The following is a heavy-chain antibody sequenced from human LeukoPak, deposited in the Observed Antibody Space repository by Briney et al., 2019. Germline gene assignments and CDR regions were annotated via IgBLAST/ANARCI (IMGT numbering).Heavy chain of an antibody. J-gene: IGHJ1*01. CDR3: ARGSYEPRNFQH. CDR1: GGSFSGYY. V-gene: IGHV4-34*01. Sequence: SETLSLTCAVYGGSFSGYYWSWIREPPGKGLEWIGEINHSGSTNYNPSLKSRVTISVDTSKNHFSLKLSSVTAADTALYYCARGSYEPRNFQHWGQGTLVTVSS. CDR2: INHSGST. D-gene: IGHD1-14*01.